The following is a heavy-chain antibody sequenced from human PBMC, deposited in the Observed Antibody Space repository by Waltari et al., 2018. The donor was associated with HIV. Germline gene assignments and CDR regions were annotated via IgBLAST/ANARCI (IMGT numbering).Heavy chain of an antibody. Sequence: QVQLVESGGGVVQPGRSLRLSCAASGFTFSSYGMHWVRQAPGKGLEWVAVIWYDGSNKYYADSVKGRFTISRDNSKNTLYLQMNSLRAEDTALYYCARDRGYGSSALDHWGQGTLVIVSS. CDR1: GFTFSSYG. CDR2: IWYDGSNK. V-gene: IGHV3-33*01. D-gene: IGHD6-13*01. J-gene: IGHJ4*02. CDR3: ARDRGYGSSALDH.